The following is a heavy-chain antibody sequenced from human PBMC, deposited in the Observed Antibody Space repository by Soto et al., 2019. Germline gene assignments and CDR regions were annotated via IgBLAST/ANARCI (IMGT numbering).Heavy chain of an antibody. CDR1: VLASNGYG. J-gene: IGHJ6*02. CDR3: ARYLVPDV. V-gene: IGHV3-30*03. CDR2: ISYYGTNE. D-gene: IGHD2-2*01. Sequence: GGSLRLSCAASVLASNGYGMHWVRQAPGKGLEWVAVISYYGTNEYYADSVKGRFTISRDNSKNTLYLQMNSLRAEDTAVYYCARYLVPDVWGQGKTVTVS.